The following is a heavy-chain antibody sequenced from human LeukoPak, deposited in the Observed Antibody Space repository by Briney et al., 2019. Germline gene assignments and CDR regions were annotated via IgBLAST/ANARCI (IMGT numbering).Heavy chain of an antibody. CDR1: GFTFSSYG. CDR2: ISYDGSNK. D-gene: IGHD5-12*01. CDR3: ALSLGRVATMTYLDY. J-gene: IGHJ4*02. Sequence: DPGGSLRLSCAASGFTFSSYGVHWVRQAPGKGLEWVAVISYDGSNKYYVDSVKGRFTISRDNSKNTLYLQMNSLRAEDTAIYYCALSLGRVATMTYLDYWGQGTLVTVSS. V-gene: IGHV3-30*03.